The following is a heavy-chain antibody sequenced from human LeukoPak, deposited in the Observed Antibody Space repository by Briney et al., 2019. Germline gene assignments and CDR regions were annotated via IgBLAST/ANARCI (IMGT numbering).Heavy chain of an antibody. CDR1: GFTFSSYS. CDR2: ISSSSSYI. D-gene: IGHD3-16*01. CDR3: APGGRGDY. V-gene: IGHV3-21*01. J-gene: IGHJ4*02. Sequence: GGALRLSCAASGFTFSSYSMNWVGQAPGKGLEWVSSISSSSSYIYYADSVKGRFTISRDNANNSLYLQMNSLRAEDTAVYYCAPGGRGDYWGQGTLVTVSS.